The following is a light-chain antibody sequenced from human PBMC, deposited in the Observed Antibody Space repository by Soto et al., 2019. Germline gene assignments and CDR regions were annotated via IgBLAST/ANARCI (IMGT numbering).Light chain of an antibody. Sequence: DIQMTQSPSTLSASVGDRVTITCRASQSISSWLAWYQQKPGKAPKLLIYDASSLERGVPSRFSGSGSGTEFTLTISSLQPDDFATYYCQQYNRWTFGQGTKVEIK. V-gene: IGKV1-5*01. CDR2: DAS. J-gene: IGKJ1*01. CDR3: QQYNRWT. CDR1: QSISSW.